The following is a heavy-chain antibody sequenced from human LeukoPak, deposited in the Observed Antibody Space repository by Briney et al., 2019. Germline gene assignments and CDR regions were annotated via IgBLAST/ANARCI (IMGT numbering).Heavy chain of an antibody. J-gene: IGHJ6*03. CDR1: GGSISSYY. V-gene: IGHV4-59*01. CDR2: IYYSGST. Sequence: SGTLSLTCTVSGGSISSYYWSWIRQPPGKGLEWIGYIYYSGSTNYNPSLKSRVTISVDTSKNQFSLKLSSVTAADTAVYYCARPPFGYCSGGSCSTGYYYYMDVWGKGTTVTVSS. CDR3: ARPPFGYCSGGSCSTGYYYYMDV. D-gene: IGHD2-15*01.